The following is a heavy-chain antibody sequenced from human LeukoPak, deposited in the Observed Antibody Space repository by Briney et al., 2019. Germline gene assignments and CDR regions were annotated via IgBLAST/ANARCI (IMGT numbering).Heavy chain of an antibody. D-gene: IGHD2-21*02. Sequence: PGGSLRLSCAASGFTVSSNYMSWVRQAPGKGLEWVSVIYSGGSTYYADSVKGRFTISRDNSKNTLYLQMNSLRAEDTAVYYCAKDLAYCGGDCYSEPHYWGQGTLVTVSS. CDR2: IYSGGST. CDR3: AKDLAYCGGDCYSEPHY. V-gene: IGHV3-53*01. J-gene: IGHJ4*02. CDR1: GFTVSSNY.